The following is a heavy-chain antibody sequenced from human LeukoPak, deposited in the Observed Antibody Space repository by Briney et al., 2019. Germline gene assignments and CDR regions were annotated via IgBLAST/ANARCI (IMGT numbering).Heavy chain of an antibody. J-gene: IGHJ6*03. Sequence: GGSLRLSCAAAGLTSANGWMNWVRQAPGKGLEWIGRIETNTDGGTTDYAAPVKGRFTISRADSKATVFLQMNSLKTEETGVYYCATTGRSPAYERGVFHHYYFMDAWGKGTTVTVSS. V-gene: IGHV3-15*04. D-gene: IGHD2-8*02. CDR1: GLTSANGW. CDR2: IETNTDGGTT. CDR3: ATTGRSPAYERGVFHHYYFMDA.